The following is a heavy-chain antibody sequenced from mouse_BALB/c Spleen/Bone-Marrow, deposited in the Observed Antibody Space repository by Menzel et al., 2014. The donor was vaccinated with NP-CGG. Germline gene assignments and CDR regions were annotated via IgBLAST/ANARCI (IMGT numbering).Heavy chain of an antibody. CDR1: GYTFTDYA. CDR3: AREVRAPWYAMDY. D-gene: IGHD2-14*01. Sequence: VQLQQSGPELVRPGVSVKISCKGSGYTFTDYAMHWVKQSHAKSLVWIGVISTYNGNTNYNQKFKGKATMTVDKSSSTAYMELTRLTSEDSAIYYCAREVRAPWYAMDYWGQGTSVTVSS. J-gene: IGHJ4*01. CDR2: ISTYNGNT. V-gene: IGHV1-67*01.